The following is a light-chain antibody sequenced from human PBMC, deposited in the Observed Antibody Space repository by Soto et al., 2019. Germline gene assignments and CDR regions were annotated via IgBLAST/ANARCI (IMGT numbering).Light chain of an antibody. V-gene: IGKV1-39*01. J-gene: IGKJ1*01. CDR2: AAS. CDR1: QSINSY. CDR3: QQSFSTPRT. Sequence: DIQMTQSPSSQSASVGDRVTITCRASQSINSYLNWYQQKPGKAPKLLIYAASSLQSGVPSRFSGSGSETDFTLTITSLQPDDFATYYCQQSFSTPRTFDQGTRVDI.